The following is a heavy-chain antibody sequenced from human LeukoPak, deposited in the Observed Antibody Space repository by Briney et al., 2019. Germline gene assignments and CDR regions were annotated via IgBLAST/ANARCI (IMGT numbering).Heavy chain of an antibody. CDR3: ARYRRGGGWLQHNWFDP. Sequence: SETLSLTXAVYGGSFSGYYWSWIRQPPGKGLEWIGEINHSGSTNYNPSLKSRVTISVDTSKNQFSLKLSSVTAADTAVYYCARYRRGGGWLQHNWFDPWGQGTLVTVSS. D-gene: IGHD5-24*01. CDR1: GGSFSGYY. V-gene: IGHV4-34*01. CDR2: INHSGST. J-gene: IGHJ5*02.